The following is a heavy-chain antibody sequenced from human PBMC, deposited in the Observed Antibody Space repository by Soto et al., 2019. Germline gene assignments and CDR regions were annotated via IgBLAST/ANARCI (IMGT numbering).Heavy chain of an antibody. CDR1: GGSISSYY. Sequence: PSETLYLTCTVSGGSISSYYWSWIRQPPGKGLEWIGYIYYSGSTNYNPSLKSRVTISVDTSKNQFSLKLSSVTAADTAVYYCARRYGGTLDYPGQGTLVTVSS. V-gene: IGHV4-59*08. J-gene: IGHJ4*02. CDR2: IYYSGST. CDR3: ARRYGGTLDY. D-gene: IGHD4-17*01.